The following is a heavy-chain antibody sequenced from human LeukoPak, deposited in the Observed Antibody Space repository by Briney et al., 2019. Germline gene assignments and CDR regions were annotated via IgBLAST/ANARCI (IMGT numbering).Heavy chain of an antibody. CDR2: INHSGST. V-gene: IGHV4-34*01. J-gene: IGHJ4*02. CDR1: GGFFRGYY. Sequence: SEPLSLPCAVYGGFFRGYYWSWIRQPPGKGVEWIRYINHSGSTNYNPSLKRRGTISVDTSKNQFSLKLCSVTAADTAVYYCVRGGAVIIYPFDYWGEATLVTVSS. CDR3: VRGGAVIIYPFDY. D-gene: IGHD3-10*01.